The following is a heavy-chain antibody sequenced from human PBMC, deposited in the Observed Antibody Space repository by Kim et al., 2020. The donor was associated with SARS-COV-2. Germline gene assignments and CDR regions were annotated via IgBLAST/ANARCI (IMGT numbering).Heavy chain of an antibody. Sequence: GGSLRLSCAASGFTFSSYWMHWVRQAPGKGLVWVSRINSDGSSASYADSVKGRFTISRDNAKNTLYLQMNSLRAEDTAVYYCARDRAPSVVVVAPGRYWGQGTLVTVSS. CDR3: ARDRAPSVVVVAPGRY. CDR1: GFTFSSYW. CDR2: INSDGSSA. D-gene: IGHD2-15*01. J-gene: IGHJ4*02. V-gene: IGHV3-74*01.